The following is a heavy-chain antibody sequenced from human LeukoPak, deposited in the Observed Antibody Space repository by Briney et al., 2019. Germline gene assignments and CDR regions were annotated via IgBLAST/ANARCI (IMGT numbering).Heavy chain of an antibody. CDR3: AKDRPNYYGTNGHYYRRDGNC. V-gene: IGHV3-23*01. Sequence: GGSLRLSCVASGFTFSSYAMSWVRQAAGKGLEWVSSTSSSGETTYYADSVKGRFTISRDNSRNTLYLQMNSLRAEDTAVYYCAKDRPNYYGTNGHYYRRDGNCWGQGTLVTVSS. J-gene: IGHJ4*02. CDR2: TSSSGETT. CDR1: GFTFSSYA. D-gene: IGHD3-22*01.